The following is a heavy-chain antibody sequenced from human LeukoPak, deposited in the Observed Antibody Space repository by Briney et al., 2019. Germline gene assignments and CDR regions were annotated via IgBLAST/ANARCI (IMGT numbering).Heavy chain of an antibody. D-gene: IGHD6-13*01. CDR3: AKILGYSSSWYAGPIADAFDI. J-gene: IGHJ3*02. Sequence: GGSLRLSCAASGFIFSSYGMHWVRQAPGKGLEWVAVISYDGSNKYYADSVKGRFTISRDNSKNTLYLQMNSLRAEDTAVYYCAKILGYSSSWYAGPIADAFDIWGQGTMVTVSS. CDR1: GFIFSSYG. V-gene: IGHV3-30*18. CDR2: ISYDGSNK.